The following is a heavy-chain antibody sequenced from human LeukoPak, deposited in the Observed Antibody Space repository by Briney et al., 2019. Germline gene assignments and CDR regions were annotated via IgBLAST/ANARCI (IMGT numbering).Heavy chain of an antibody. CDR1: GGSFSGYY. V-gene: IGHV4-34*01. CDR3: ARYCSSTSCYSYFDY. D-gene: IGHD2-2*02. Sequence: RTSETLSLTCAVNGGSFSGYYWSWIRQPPGKGLEWIGEINHSGSTNYNPSLKSRVTISVDTSKNQFSLKLSSVTAADTAVYYCARYCSSTSCYSYFDYWGQGTLVTVSS. J-gene: IGHJ4*02. CDR2: INHSGST.